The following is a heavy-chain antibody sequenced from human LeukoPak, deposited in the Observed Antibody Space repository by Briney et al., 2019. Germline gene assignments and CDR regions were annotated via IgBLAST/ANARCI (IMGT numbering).Heavy chain of an antibody. Sequence: GGSLRLSCAASGFSLDNFEMNWVRQAPGKGLEWIACVDNDGWATSYYADSVKGRFTITRDDAKNSLYLQMDSLTVEDTAVYYCATDLFGWSLDPWGQGTLVSVSS. CDR1: GFSLDNFE. V-gene: IGHV3-48*03. CDR3: ATDLFGWSLDP. CDR2: VDNDGWAT. J-gene: IGHJ5*02. D-gene: IGHD3-3*01.